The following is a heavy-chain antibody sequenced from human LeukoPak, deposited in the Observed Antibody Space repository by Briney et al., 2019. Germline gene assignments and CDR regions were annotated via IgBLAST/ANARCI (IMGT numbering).Heavy chain of an antibody. D-gene: IGHD5-18*01. CDR1: CVSISRGTYY. Sequence: SQTLSLTCTVSCVSISRGTYYWSWIRQPAGKGPHWIGRISTSGSTHYNPSLESRLTISIDPSKNQFSLKLGSVSAVDTAVYYCAREDTAMVTPFDYWGQGTLVTVSS. CDR2: ISTSGST. CDR3: AREDTAMVTPFDY. V-gene: IGHV4-61*02. J-gene: IGHJ4*02.